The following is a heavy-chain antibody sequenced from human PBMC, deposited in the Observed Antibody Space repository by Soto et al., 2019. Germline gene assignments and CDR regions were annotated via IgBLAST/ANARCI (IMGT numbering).Heavy chain of an antibody. CDR2: IIPIFGTA. CDR3: ARVALYGSGSKYGMDV. J-gene: IGHJ6*02. CDR1: GGTFSSYA. Sequence: SVKVSCKASGGTFSSYAISWVRQAPGQGLEWMGGIIPIFGTANYAQKFQGRVTITADKSTSTAYMELSSLRSEDTAVYYCARVALYGSGSKYGMDVWGQGTTVTVSS. V-gene: IGHV1-69*06. D-gene: IGHD3-10*01.